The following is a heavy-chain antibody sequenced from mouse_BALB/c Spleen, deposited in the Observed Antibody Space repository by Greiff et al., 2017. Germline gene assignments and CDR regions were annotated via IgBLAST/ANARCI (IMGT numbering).Heavy chain of an antibody. CDR2: IYPGDGDT. Sequence: QVQLKQSGAELVRPGSSVKISCKASGYAFSSYWMNWVKQRPGQGLEWIGQIYPGDGDTNYNGKFKGKATLTADKSSSTAYMQLSSLTSEDSAVYFCARGGSYSYWGQGTSVTVSS. CDR1: GYAFSSYW. J-gene: IGHJ4*01. D-gene: IGHD2-12*01. V-gene: IGHV1-80*01. CDR3: ARGGSYSY.